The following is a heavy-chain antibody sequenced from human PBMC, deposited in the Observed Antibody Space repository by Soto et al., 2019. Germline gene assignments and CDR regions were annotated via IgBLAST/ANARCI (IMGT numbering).Heavy chain of an antibody. CDR1: GFTFSSYG. CDR2: IWYDGSNK. CDR3: ARDHTTTYMDV. V-gene: IGHV3-33*01. J-gene: IGHJ6*03. Sequence: GGSLRLSCAASGFTFSSYGMHWVRQAPGKGLEWVAVIWYDGSNKYYADSVKGRFTISRDNSKNTLYLQMNSLRAEDTAVYYCARDHTTTYMDVWGKAITVTVSS. D-gene: IGHD4-17*01.